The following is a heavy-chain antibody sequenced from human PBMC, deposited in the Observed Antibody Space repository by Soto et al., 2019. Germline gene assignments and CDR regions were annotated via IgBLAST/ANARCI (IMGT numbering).Heavy chain of an antibody. V-gene: IGHV4-34*01. CDR1: GGSFSGYY. Sequence: SETLSLTCAVYGGSFSGYYWSWIRQPPGKGLEWIGEINHSRSTNYNPSLKSRVTISVDTSKNQFSLKLSSVTAADTAVYYCASAKCSGGSCYSDYWGQGTLVTVSS. CDR2: INHSRST. J-gene: IGHJ4*02. D-gene: IGHD2-15*01. CDR3: ASAKCSGGSCYSDY.